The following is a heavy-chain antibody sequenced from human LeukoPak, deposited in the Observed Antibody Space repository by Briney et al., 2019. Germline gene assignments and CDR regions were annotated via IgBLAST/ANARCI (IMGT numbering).Heavy chain of an antibody. CDR3: AKDSYYYDSSGYYYDY. J-gene: IGHJ4*02. Sequence: PGGSLRLSXAASGFTFSSYGMHWVRQAPGKGLEWVAFIRYDGSNKYYADSVKGRFTISRDNSKNTLYLQMNSLRAEDTAVYYCAKDSYYYDSSGYYYDYWGQGTLVTVSS. D-gene: IGHD3-22*01. CDR2: IRYDGSNK. V-gene: IGHV3-30*02. CDR1: GFTFSSYG.